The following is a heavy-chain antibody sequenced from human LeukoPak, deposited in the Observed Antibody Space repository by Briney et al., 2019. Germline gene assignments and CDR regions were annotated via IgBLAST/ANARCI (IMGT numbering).Heavy chain of an antibody. D-gene: IGHD5-18*01. J-gene: IGHJ4*02. V-gene: IGHV3-30*02. CDR2: IRYDGGNK. CDR3: ARGGRDSYGPADY. CDR1: GFTFSSYG. Sequence: GGSLRLSCAASGFTFSSYGIHWVRQAPGKGLEWVAFIRYDGGNKYYADSVKGRFTISRDNSKNTLYLQMNSLRAEDTAVYYCARGGRDSYGPADYWGQGTLVTVSS.